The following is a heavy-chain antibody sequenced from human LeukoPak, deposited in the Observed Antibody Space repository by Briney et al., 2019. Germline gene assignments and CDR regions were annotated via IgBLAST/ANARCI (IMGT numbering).Heavy chain of an antibody. V-gene: IGHV3-11*04. CDR3: ARDRNSFYYYYGMDV. D-gene: IGHD4-23*01. J-gene: IGHJ6*02. Sequence: PGGSLRLSCAASGFTFSDYYMSWIRQAPGKGLEWVSYISSSGSTIHYVDSVKGRFTISRDNAKNSLYLQMNSLRAEDTAVYYCARDRNSFYYYYGMDVWGQGTTVTVSS. CDR2: ISSSGSTI. CDR1: GFTFSDYY.